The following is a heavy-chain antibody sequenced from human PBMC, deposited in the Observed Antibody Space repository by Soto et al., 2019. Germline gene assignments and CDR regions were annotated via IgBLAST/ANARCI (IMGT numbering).Heavy chain of an antibody. CDR3: ARDYYDSLDY. J-gene: IGHJ4*02. V-gene: IGHV4-59*01. CDR2: IYYSGST. Sequence: ASETLSLTCTVSGGSIISYYCSCVRHPPWKGLEWIRYIYYSGSTNYNPSLKSRVTISVDPSKNQFSLKLSSVTAADTAVYYCARDYYDSLDYWGQGTLVTVSS. D-gene: IGHD3-22*01. CDR1: GGSIISYY.